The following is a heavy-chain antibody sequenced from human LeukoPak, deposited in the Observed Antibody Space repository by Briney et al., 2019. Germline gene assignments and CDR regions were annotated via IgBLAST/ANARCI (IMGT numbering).Heavy chain of an antibody. CDR3: ARGSCSSTSCYGGFDP. CDR1: GGTFSSYA. D-gene: IGHD2-2*01. J-gene: IGHJ5*02. V-gene: IGHV1-69*13. CDR2: IIPIFGTA. Sequence: SVKVSCKASGGTFSSYAISWVRQAPGQGLELRGGIIPIFGTANHAQKFQGRDTITPDESTSTAYMALSRLRSEDTAVYYCARGSCSSTSCYGGFDPWGQGTLVTVSS.